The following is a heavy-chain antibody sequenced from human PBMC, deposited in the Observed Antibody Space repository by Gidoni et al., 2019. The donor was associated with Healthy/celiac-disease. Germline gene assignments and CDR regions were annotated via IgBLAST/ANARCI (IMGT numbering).Heavy chain of an antibody. V-gene: IGHV3-21*01. Sequence: EVQLVESGGGLVKPGGSLRLSCAASGFTFSSYSMNWVRQAPGKGLEWVSSISSSSSYIYYADSVKGRFTISRDNAKNSLYLQMNSLRAEDTAVYYCARGPSSWYSGGFDYWGQGTLVTVSS. J-gene: IGHJ4*02. CDR2: ISSSSSYI. CDR3: ARGPSSWYSGGFDY. CDR1: GFTFSSYS. D-gene: IGHD6-13*01.